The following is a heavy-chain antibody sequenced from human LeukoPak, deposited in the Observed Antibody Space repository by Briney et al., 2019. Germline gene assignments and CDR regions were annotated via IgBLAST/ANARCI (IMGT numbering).Heavy chain of an antibody. CDR1: GGSIISYY. Sequence: SETLPLTCTVSGGSIISYYWSWIRQPPGKGLEWIGYIYYRGSTNYNPSLKSRVTISVDTSKNQFSLKLSSVTAADTAVYYCASFRGGGDGWYWFDPWGQGTLVTVSS. CDR3: ASFRGGGDGWYWFDP. CDR2: IYYRGST. D-gene: IGHD6-19*01. J-gene: IGHJ5*02. V-gene: IGHV4-59*08.